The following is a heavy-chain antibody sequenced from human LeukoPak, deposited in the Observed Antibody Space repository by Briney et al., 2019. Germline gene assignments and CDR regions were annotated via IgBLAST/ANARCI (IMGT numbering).Heavy chain of an antibody. Sequence: GGSLRLSCAASGFTFDDYAMHWVRQVPGKGLEWVSGISWNSGSTGYAGSVKGRFTMSRDNTKNSLYLQMNSLTPDDTALYYCVRGNFGPAQWFDPWGQGTPVTVSS. V-gene: IGHV3-9*01. CDR1: GFTFDDYA. J-gene: IGHJ5*02. CDR3: VRGNFGPAQWFDP. D-gene: IGHD3/OR15-3a*01. CDR2: ISWNSGST.